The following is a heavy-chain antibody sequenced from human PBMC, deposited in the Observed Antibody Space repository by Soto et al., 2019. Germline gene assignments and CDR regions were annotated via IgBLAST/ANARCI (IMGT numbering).Heavy chain of an antibody. Sequence: EVQLVESGGGLVQPGGSLRLSCAVSGFTFSSYWMHWVRQAPGKGLVWVSRINSDGSSTSHADSVQGRFTISRDNAKNTLYLQMNSLRAEDTAVYYCARVEYGSSRFYYYYGMDVWGQGTSVTVSS. CDR1: GFTFSSYW. CDR3: ARVEYGSSRFYYYYGMDV. D-gene: IGHD6-6*01. V-gene: IGHV3-74*01. J-gene: IGHJ6*02. CDR2: INSDGSST.